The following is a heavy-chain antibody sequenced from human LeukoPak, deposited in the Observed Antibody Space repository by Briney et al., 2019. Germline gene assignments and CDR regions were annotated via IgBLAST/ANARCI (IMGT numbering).Heavy chain of an antibody. CDR3: AAYCSSTSCYHFDY. D-gene: IGHD2-2*01. CDR2: IVVGSGNT. V-gene: IGHV1-58*01. CDR1: GFTFTSSA. J-gene: IGHJ4*02. Sequence: GASVKVSCKASGFTFTSSAVQWVRQARGQRLEWIGWIVVGSGNTNYALKFQERVTITRDMSTSTAYMELSSLRSEDTAVYYCAAYCSSTSCYHFDYWGQGTLVTVSS.